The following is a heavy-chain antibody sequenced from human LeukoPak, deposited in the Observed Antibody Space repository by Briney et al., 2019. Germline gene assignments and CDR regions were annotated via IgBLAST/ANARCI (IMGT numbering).Heavy chain of an antibody. CDR2: ISSSSSYI. V-gene: IGHV3-21*01. J-gene: IGHJ6*02. CDR1: GFTFSRYS. CDR3: ARDGHYDILTGIYYYYGMDV. Sequence: GGSLRLSCAASGFTFSRYSMNWVRQAPGKGLEWDSAISSSSSYIYYADSVKGRFTISRDNAKNPLYLQMNSLRAADTAVYYCARDGHYDILTGIYYYYGMDVWGQGTTVTVSS. D-gene: IGHD3-9*01.